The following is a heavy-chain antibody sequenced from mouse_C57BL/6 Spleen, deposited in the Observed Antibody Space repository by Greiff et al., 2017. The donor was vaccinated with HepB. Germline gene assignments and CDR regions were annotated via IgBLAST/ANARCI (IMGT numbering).Heavy chain of an antibody. D-gene: IGHD1-1*01. CDR3: AREAPVAYAMDY. V-gene: IGHV5-4*01. CDR2: ISDGGSYT. CDR1: GFTFSSYA. J-gene: IGHJ4*01. Sequence: EVMLVESGGGLVKPGGSLKLSCAASGFTFSSYAMSWVRQTPEKRLEWVATISDGGSYTYYPDNVKGRFTISRDNAKNNLYLQMSHLKSEDTAMYYGAREAPVAYAMDYWGQGTSVTVSS.